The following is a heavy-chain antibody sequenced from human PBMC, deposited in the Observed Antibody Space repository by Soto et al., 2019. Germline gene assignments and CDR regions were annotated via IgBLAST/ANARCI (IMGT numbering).Heavy chain of an antibody. D-gene: IGHD6-19*01. V-gene: IGHV3-43*01. CDR3: AKDRRSSGWFDH. Sequence: GGSLRLSCAASGFTFDDYTMHWVRQAPGKGLEWVSLISWDGGSTYYADSVKGRFTISRDNSKNSLYLQMNSLRTEDTALYYCAKDRRSSGWFDHWGQGPLVTVSS. CDR2: ISWDGGST. J-gene: IGHJ5*02. CDR1: GFTFDDYT.